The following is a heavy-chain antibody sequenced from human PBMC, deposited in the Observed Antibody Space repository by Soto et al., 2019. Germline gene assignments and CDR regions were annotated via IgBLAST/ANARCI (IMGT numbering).Heavy chain of an antibody. CDR2: IYYSGST. Sequence: SETLSLTCTVSGGSISSSSYYWGWIRQPPGKGLEWIGSIYYSGSTYYNPSLKSRVTISVDTSKNQFSLKLSSVTAADTAVYYGAGLRYGGSYWGHFWRKGTLVTATS. J-gene: IGHJ4*02. CDR3: AGLRYGGSYWGHF. CDR1: GGSISSSSYY. D-gene: IGHD1-26*01. V-gene: IGHV4-39*01.